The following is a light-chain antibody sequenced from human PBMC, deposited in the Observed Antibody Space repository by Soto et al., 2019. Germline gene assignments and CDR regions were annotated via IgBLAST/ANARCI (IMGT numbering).Light chain of an antibody. V-gene: IGKV1-5*03. Sequence: MYNSPSTLSGFERAGVAITGRASQTISSWLAWYQQKPGKAPKLLIYKASTLKSGVPSRFSGSGSGTEFTLTISSLQPDDFAVYYCQQYGSSAWTFGQGTKVDI. CDR3: QQYGSSAWT. CDR2: KAS. CDR1: QTISSW. J-gene: IGKJ1*01.